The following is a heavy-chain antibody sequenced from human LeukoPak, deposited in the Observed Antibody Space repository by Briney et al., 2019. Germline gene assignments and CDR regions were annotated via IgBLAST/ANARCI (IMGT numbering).Heavy chain of an antibody. CDR3: ARGRKRSSWYWFDP. J-gene: IGHJ5*02. Sequence: ASVKVSCKASGYTFTSYDINWVRQATGQGLEWMGWMNPNSGNTGYAQKFQGRVTMTRNTSISTAYTELSSLRSEDTAVYYCARGRKRSSWYWFDPWGQGTLVTVSS. CDR2: MNPNSGNT. CDR1: GYTFTSYD. V-gene: IGHV1-8*01. D-gene: IGHD6-13*01.